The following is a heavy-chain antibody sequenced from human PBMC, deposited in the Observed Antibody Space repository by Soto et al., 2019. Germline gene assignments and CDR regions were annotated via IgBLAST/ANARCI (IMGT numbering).Heavy chain of an antibody. V-gene: IGHV4-31*03. CDR1: GGSISSGGYY. J-gene: IGHJ6*02. CDR2: IYYSGST. D-gene: IGHD3-10*01. Sequence: SETLSLTCTVSGGSISSGGYYWSWIRQHPGKGLEWIGYIYYSGSTYYNPSLKSRVTISVDTSKNQFSLKLSSVTAADTAVYYCARADYYGSGSYFKKNYYYYGMDVWGQGTTVTVSS. CDR3: ARADYYGSGSYFKKNYYYYGMDV.